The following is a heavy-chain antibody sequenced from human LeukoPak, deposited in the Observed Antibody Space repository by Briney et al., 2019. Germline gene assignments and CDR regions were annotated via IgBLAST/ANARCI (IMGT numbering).Heavy chain of an antibody. CDR2: ISASGST. J-gene: IGHJ4*02. CDR1: AGSIYTGYY. CDR3: ARGDDHFEY. V-gene: IGHV4-31*03. Sequence: TLSRTCTVSAGSIYTGYYLHWIRRHPGEGLEWIGQISASGSTYYNPSLKSRLTMSVDTSTNQFSLKLSSVTAADSAVYYCARGDDHFEYWGQGSLVTVSS.